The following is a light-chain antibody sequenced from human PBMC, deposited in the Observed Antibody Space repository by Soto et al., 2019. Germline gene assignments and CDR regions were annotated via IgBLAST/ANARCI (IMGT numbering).Light chain of an antibody. CDR1: QSLLHSNGYNY. CDR3: MQALQTPLRT. CDR2: LGS. V-gene: IGKV2-28*01. J-gene: IGKJ1*01. Sequence: DIVMTQSPLSLPVTPGEPASISCRSSQSLLHSNGYNYLDWYLQKPGQSPQLLIYLGSNRASGVPDGFSGSESGTDFTLKISRVEAEDVGVYYCMQALQTPLRTFGQGTKVEIK.